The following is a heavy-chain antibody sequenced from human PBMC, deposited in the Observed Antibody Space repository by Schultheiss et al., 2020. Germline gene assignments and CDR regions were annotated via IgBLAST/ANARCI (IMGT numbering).Heavy chain of an antibody. Sequence: SQTLSLTCSVYGGSFSGYYWSWIRQPPGKGLEWIGEINHSGSTNYNPSLKSRVTISVDTSKNQFSLKLSSVTAADTAVYYCARVGGSIAEAGYNWFDPWGQGTLVTVSS. CDR1: GGSFSGYY. D-gene: IGHD6-13*01. CDR2: INHSGST. V-gene: IGHV4-34*01. CDR3: ARVGGSIAEAGYNWFDP. J-gene: IGHJ5*02.